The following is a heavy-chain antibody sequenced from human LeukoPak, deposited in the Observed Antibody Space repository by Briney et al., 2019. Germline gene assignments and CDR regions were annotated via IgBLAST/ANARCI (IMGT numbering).Heavy chain of an antibody. V-gene: IGHV3-33*06. D-gene: IGHD6-13*01. CDR1: GFTFSSYG. CDR3: AKPRYSSSQEPFDP. J-gene: IGHJ5*02. Sequence: PGGSLRLSCAASGFTFSSYGMHWVRQAPGKGLEWVAVIWYDGSNKYYADSVKGRFTISRDNSKITLYLQMNSLRAEDTAVYYCAKPRYSSSQEPFDPWGQGTLVTVSS. CDR2: IWYDGSNK.